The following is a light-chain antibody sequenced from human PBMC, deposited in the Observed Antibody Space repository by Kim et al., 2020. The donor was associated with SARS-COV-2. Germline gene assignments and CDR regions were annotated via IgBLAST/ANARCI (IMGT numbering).Light chain of an antibody. Sequence: GQTVTISVSGSNSNIGNNFVNWYKHLPGADPKLVIYRNHARPSGVPDRFSGSKSGTSASLVISGVRSGDGGDYYCASWDDSLSGQVFGGGNKVTVL. CDR1: NSNIGNNF. V-gene: IGLV1-47*01. CDR3: ASWDDSLSGQV. J-gene: IGLJ3*02. CDR2: RNH.